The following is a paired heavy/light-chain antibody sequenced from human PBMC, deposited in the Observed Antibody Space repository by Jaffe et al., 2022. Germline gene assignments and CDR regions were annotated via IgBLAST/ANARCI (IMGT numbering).Heavy chain of an antibody. CDR1: GYTFTSYG. CDR2: ISAYNGNT. J-gene: IGHJ4*02. V-gene: IGHV1-18*01. CDR3: ARARGNYYGSGSYLPLGY. D-gene: IGHD3-10*01. Sequence: QVQLVQSGAEVKKPGASVKVSCKASGYTFTSYGISWVRQAPGQGLEWMGWISAYNGNTNYAQKLQGRVTMTTDTSTSTAYMELRSLRSDDTAVYYCARARGNYYGSGSYLPLGYWGQGTLVTVSS.
Light chain of an antibody. J-gene: IGKJ3*01. V-gene: IGKV1-5*03. CDR3: QQYNSYSPFT. CDR1: QSISSW. Sequence: DIQMTQSPSTLSASVGDRVTITCRASQSISSWLAWYQQKPGKAPKLLIYKASSLESGVPSRFSGSGSGTEFTLTISSLQPDDFATYYCQQYNSYSPFTFGPGTKVDIK. CDR2: KAS.